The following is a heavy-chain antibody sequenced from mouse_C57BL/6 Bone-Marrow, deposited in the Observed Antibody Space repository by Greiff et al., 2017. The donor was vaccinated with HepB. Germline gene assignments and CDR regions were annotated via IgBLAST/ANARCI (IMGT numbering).Heavy chain of an antibody. CDR1: GFNIKDDY. Sequence: EVQLQQSGAELVRPGASVKLSCTASGFNIKDDYMHWVKQRPEQGLEWIGWIDPENGDTEYASKFQGKATITADKSSNTAYLQLSSLTSEDTAVYYCTTPITTVSYYFDYWGQGTTLTVSS. V-gene: IGHV14-4*01. CDR2: IDPENGDT. CDR3: TTPITTVSYYFDY. J-gene: IGHJ2*01. D-gene: IGHD1-1*01.